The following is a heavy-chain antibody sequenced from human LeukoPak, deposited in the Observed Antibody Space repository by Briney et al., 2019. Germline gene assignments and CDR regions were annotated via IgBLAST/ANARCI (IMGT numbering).Heavy chain of an antibody. Sequence: ASVKVSCKASGYTFTSYAMHWVRQAPGQRLEWMGWINAGNGNTKYSQKFQGRVTITRDTSADTAYMELSSLRSEDTAVYYCASSLYYYDSSGYYDYWGQGTLVTVSS. CDR1: GYTFTSYA. J-gene: IGHJ4*02. V-gene: IGHV1-3*01. D-gene: IGHD3-22*01. CDR2: INAGNGNT. CDR3: ASSLYYYDSSGYYDY.